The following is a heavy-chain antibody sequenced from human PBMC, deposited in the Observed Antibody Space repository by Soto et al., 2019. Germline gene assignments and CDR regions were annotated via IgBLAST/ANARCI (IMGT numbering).Heavy chain of an antibody. Sequence: GGSLRLSCAASGFTFSSYGVHWVRQAPGKGLEWVAFISYAETITYYADSVKGRFTISRDNSKNTLYLHMNSLRAEDTAVYYYARRGSYFAAGSSDDAFDIWGQGTMVTVSS. V-gene: IGHV3-30*03. CDR3: ARRGSYFAAGSSDDAFDI. D-gene: IGHD1-26*01. J-gene: IGHJ3*02. CDR1: GFTFSSYG. CDR2: ISYAETIT.